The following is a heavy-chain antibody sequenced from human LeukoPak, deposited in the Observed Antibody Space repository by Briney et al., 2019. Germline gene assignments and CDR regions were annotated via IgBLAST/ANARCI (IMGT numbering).Heavy chain of an antibody. CDR2: ISSKAYGGTT. CDR3: TRGKLGYCSSTSCYSEYYFDY. V-gene: IGHV3-49*03. CDR1: GFTFGDYA. Sequence: PGGSLRLSCTASGFTFGDYAMSWFRQAPGKGLEWVGFISSKAYGGTTEYAASVKGRFTISSDDSKSIAYLQMNSLKTEDTAVYYCTRGKLGYCSSTSCYSEYYFDYWGQGTLVTVSS. J-gene: IGHJ4*02. D-gene: IGHD2-2*02.